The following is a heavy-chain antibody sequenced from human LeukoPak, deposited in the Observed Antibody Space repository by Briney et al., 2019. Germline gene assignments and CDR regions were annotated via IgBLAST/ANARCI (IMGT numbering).Heavy chain of an antibody. CDR2: INPNSGDT. CDR3: ARGYSSSWYYFDY. J-gene: IGHJ4*02. Sequence: ASVKVSCKASGYTFTGYYIHWVRQAPGQGLEWMGWINPNSGDTNYAQKFQGRVTMTRDTSISTASMELSTLRSDDTAVYYCARGYSSSWYYFDYWGQGTLVTVSS. D-gene: IGHD6-13*01. CDR1: GYTFTGYY. V-gene: IGHV1-2*02.